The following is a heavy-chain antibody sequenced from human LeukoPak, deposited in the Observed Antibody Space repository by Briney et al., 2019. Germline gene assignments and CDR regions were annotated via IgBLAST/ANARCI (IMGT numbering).Heavy chain of an antibody. V-gene: IGHV4-39*02. J-gene: IGHJ4*02. Sequence: SETLSLTCTVSSGSITSTAYYWGWIRLPPGKGLEWLGTVYYTGTTSYNPSLKSRVTISVDTSKNHFSLKLTSVTAADTAVYVCARWSSRWHAFDYWGEGALVTVSS. CDR3: ARWSSRWHAFDY. CDR1: SGSITSTAYY. CDR2: VYYTGTT. D-gene: IGHD6-13*01.